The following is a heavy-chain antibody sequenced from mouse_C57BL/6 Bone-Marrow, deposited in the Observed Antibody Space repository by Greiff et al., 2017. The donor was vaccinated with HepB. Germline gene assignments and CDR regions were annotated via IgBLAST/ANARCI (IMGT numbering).Heavy chain of an antibody. CDR3: ARHGVTTRYFDV. V-gene: IGHV5-6*02. J-gene: IGHJ1*03. Sequence: DVKLVESGGDLVKPGGSLKLPCAASGFTFSSYGMSWVRQTPDKRLEWVATISSGGSYTYYPDSVKGRFTISRDNAKNTLYLQMSSLKSEDTAMYYCARHGVTTRYFDVWGTGTTVTVSS. D-gene: IGHD2-2*01. CDR1: GFTFSSYG. CDR2: ISSGGSYT.